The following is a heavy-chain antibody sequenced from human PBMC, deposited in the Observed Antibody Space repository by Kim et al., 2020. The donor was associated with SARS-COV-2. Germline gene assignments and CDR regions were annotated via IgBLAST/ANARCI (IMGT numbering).Heavy chain of an antibody. J-gene: IGHJ5*02. V-gene: IGHV4-34*01. CDR2: INHSGST. CDR3: ARGIAVAGSNWFDP. CDR1: GGSFSGYY. D-gene: IGHD6-19*01. Sequence: SETLSLTCAVHGGSFSGYYWSWIRQPPGKGLEWIGEINHSGSTNYNPSLKSRVTISVDTSKNQFSLKLSSVTAADTAVYYCARGIAVAGSNWFDPWGQGTLVTVSS.